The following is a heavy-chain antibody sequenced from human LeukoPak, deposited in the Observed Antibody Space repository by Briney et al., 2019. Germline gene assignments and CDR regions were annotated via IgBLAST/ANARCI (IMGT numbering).Heavy chain of an antibody. Sequence: SETLSLTCTVSGGSISSYYWSWIRQPPGKGLEWIGYIYYSGSTNYNPSLKSRVTISVDTSKNQFSLKLSSVTAADTAVYYCATGSTSYYYYMDVWGKGTRSPSP. V-gene: IGHV4-59*01. CDR1: GGSISSYY. CDR2: IYYSGST. CDR3: ATGSTSYYYYMDV. D-gene: IGHD2-2*01. J-gene: IGHJ6*03.